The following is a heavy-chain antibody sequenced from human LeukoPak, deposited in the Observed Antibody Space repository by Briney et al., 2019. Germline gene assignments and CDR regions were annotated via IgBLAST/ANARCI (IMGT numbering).Heavy chain of an antibody. Sequence: PSETLSLTCTVSGGSVSSADYYWSWIRHPPGKALEWIGYIYHTGSNNYKYSLKSRVTISLDTSKNRFSLRLTSVTAADTAVYYCARHYDLWGAYSYWGQGLLVTVSS. CDR3: ARHYDLWGAYSY. J-gene: IGHJ4*02. V-gene: IGHV4-61*08. CDR2: IYHTGSN. CDR1: GGSVSSADYY. D-gene: IGHD3-3*01.